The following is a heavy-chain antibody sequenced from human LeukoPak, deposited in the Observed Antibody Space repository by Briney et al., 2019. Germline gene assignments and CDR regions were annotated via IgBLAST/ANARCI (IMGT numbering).Heavy chain of an antibody. J-gene: IGHJ3*02. V-gene: IGHV4-34*01. CDR3: ARVRKAAPTWFGDRAFDI. CDR2: INHSGST. CDR1: GGSFSDYH. D-gene: IGHD3-10*01. Sequence: SETLSLTCAVYGGSFSDYHWSWIRQPPGKGLEWIEEINHSGSTNYNPSLKSRVTISVDTSKNQFSLKLSSVTAADTAVYYCARVRKAAPTWFGDRAFDIWGQGTMVTVSS.